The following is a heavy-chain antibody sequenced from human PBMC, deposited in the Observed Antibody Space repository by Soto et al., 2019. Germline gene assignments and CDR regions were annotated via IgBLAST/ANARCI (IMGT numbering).Heavy chain of an antibody. D-gene: IGHD5-12*01. CDR3: AKNSDATIRVGYDY. J-gene: IGHJ4*02. CDR1: GVTFSSYT. V-gene: IGHV3-23*01. Sequence: EVQLLESGGDLVQPGGSLRLSCAASGVTFSSYTMSWVRQSPGKGLEWVSAITGSDGRAYDADSVKGRFTISRDNSKNTLYLQMNSLRAEDTAVYYCAKNSDATIRVGYDYWGQGPLVTVSS. CDR2: ITGSDGRA.